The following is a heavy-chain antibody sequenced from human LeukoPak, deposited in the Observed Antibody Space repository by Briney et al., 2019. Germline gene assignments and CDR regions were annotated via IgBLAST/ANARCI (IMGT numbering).Heavy chain of an antibody. J-gene: IGHJ4*02. D-gene: IGHD5-12*01. CDR3: ARANIGDY. CDR1: GFTFSTYA. Sequence: GGSLRLSCAASGFTFSTYAMNWVRQAPGKGLDWVSAISPNGANTYYADSVKGRFTISRDNSKNTLYLQMNSLRAEDMAVYYCARANIGDYWGQGTLVTVSS. V-gene: IGHV3-23*01. CDR2: ISPNGANT.